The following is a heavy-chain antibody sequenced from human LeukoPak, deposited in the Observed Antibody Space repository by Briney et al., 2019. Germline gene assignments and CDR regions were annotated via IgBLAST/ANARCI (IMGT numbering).Heavy chain of an antibody. J-gene: IGHJ6*03. CDR2: ISAYNGNT. V-gene: IGHV1-18*01. CDR1: GGTFSTYT. CDR3: ARDPICSSTSCYTGRYYYYYMDV. D-gene: IGHD2-2*02. Sequence: ASVKVSCKTSGGTFSTYTISWVRQAPGQGLEWMGWISAYNGNTNYAQKLQGRVTMTTDTSTSTAYMELRSLRSDDTAVYYCARDPICSSTSCYTGRYYYYYMDVWGKGTTVTVSS.